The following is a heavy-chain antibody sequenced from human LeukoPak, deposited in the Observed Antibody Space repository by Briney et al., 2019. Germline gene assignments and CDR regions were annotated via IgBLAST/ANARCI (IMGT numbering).Heavy chain of an antibody. CDR2: ISSSGSTI. V-gene: IGHV3-48*04. Sequence: QPGGSLRLSCAASGFTFSSYAMSWVRQAPGKGLEWVSYISSSGSTIYYADSVKGRFTISRDNAKNSLYLQMNSLRAEDTAVYYCARNWKNFDYWGQGTLVTVSS. CDR3: ARNWKNFDY. D-gene: IGHD1-1*01. CDR1: GFTFSSYA. J-gene: IGHJ4*02.